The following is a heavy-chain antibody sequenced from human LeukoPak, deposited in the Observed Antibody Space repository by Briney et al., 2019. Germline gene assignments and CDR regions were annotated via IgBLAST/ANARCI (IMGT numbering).Heavy chain of an antibody. D-gene: IGHD3-22*01. CDR2: IKQDGSDK. V-gene: IGHV3-7*04. Sequence: GGSLRLSCAASGFTFSTYWMAWVRQTPGKGREWVANIKQDGSDKYYVDSVRGRFTISRDNAKNSLYLQMNGLRGEDTALYYCARGGHYSDSGGYYHDAFDFWGRGTVVTVSS. J-gene: IGHJ3*01. CDR3: ARGGHYSDSGGYYHDAFDF. CDR1: GFTFSTYW.